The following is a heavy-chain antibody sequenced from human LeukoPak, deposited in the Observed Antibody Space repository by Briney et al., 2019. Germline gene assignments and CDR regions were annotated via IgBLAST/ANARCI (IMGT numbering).Heavy chain of an antibody. V-gene: IGHV3-23*01. CDR3: TKDGAEPGYYFDY. CDR1: GFAFSDFA. CDR2: IGRSGDIS. D-gene: IGHD1-14*01. Sequence: GGSLTLSCEASGFAFSDFAMTWVRQAPGKELEWVASIGRSGDISYYADSVKGRFTISRDNSWNTLHLQMYSLRAEDTALYYCTKDGAEPGYYFDYWGQGTMVTVSS. J-gene: IGHJ4*02.